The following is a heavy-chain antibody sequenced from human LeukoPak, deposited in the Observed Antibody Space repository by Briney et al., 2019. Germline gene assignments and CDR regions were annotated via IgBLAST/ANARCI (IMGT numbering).Heavy chain of an antibody. CDR1: GFTFSSYA. D-gene: IGHD3-22*01. CDR3: AKGDTYYYDSSGFLGAFDI. V-gene: IGHV3-30*04. CDR2: ISYDGSNK. Sequence: GGSLRLSCAASGFTFSSYALHWVRQAPGKGLEWVAVISYDGSNKYYADSVKGRFTISRDNSKNTLYLQMNSLRAEDTAVYYCAKGDTYYYDSSGFLGAFDIWGQGTMVTVSS. J-gene: IGHJ3*02.